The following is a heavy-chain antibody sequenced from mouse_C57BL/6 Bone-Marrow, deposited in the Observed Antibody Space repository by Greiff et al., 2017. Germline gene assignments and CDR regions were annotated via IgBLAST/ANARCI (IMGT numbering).Heavy chain of an antibody. J-gene: IGHJ4*01. Sequence: QVQLKQPGAELVKPGASVKLSCKASGYTFTSYWMHWVKQRPGQGLEWIGMIHPNSGSTNYNEKFKSKATLTVDKSSSTAYMQLSSLTSEDSAVYYCARYDYDFLDYWGQGTSVTVSS. CDR3: ARYDYDFLDY. D-gene: IGHD2-4*01. V-gene: IGHV1-64*01. CDR1: GYTFTSYW. CDR2: IHPNSGST.